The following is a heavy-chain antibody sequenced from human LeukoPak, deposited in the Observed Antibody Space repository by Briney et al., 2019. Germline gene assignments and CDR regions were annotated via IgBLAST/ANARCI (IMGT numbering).Heavy chain of an antibody. Sequence: PGGSLTLSCTAWVLAVNTIDISGVRRSRGGGVECVSVIYSGVSAVYGDGSTNYIDYVRGRIPISRDNSKNTVYIQMDSLRGEDTAIYFCARVGGIFNGSGYYFESWGQGALVTVSS. CDR1: VLAVNTID. CDR2: IYSGVSAVYGDGST. CDR3: ARVGGIFNGSGYYFES. D-gene: IGHD3-10*01. J-gene: IGHJ4*02. V-gene: IGHV3-53*01.